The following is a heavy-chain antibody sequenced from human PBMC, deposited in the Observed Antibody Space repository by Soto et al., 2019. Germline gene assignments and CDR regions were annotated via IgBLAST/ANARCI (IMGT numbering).Heavy chain of an antibody. D-gene: IGHD7-27*01. CDR3: ASSGDPSLDPSFPSYAFDI. CDR2: INPNSGGT. J-gene: IGHJ3*02. Sequence: ASVKVSCKASGYTFTGYYMHWVRQAPGQGLEWMGWINPNSGGTNYAQKFQGWVTMTRDTSISTAYMELSRLRSDDTAVYYCASSGDPSLDPSFPSYAFDIWGQGTMVTVSS. V-gene: IGHV1-2*04. CDR1: GYTFTGYY.